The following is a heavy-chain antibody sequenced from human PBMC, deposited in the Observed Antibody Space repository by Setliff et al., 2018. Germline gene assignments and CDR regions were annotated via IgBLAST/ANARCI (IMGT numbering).Heavy chain of an antibody. CDR1: GASISSGTYY. D-gene: IGHD6-19*01. CDR3: ARASSGWYSAYYYYMDV. CDR2: TYYSGNT. Sequence: TETLSLTCTVSGASISSGTYYWGWIRQPPGKGLEWIASTYYSGNTYYNPSLKSRVTISVDTSKNQFSLNLTSVTAADTAVYYCARASSGWYSAYYYYMDVWGKGTTVTVSS. J-gene: IGHJ6*03. V-gene: IGHV4-39*07.